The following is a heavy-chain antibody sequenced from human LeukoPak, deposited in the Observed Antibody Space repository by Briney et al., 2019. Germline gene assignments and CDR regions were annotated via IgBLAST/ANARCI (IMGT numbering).Heavy chain of an antibody. V-gene: IGHV3-33*01. CDR2: IWYDGSEK. CDR1: GFTLCNYG. D-gene: IGHD3-9*01. J-gene: IGHJ3*02. Sequence: GGSLRLSCAASGFTLCNYGMHWVPQAPRRGREWVTEIWYDGSEKYYADSVKGRFTISRDNYKNTLYAQMNSLRVEDTDVYHCARSFDYSQEHDACDIWGQGTMVTVSS. CDR3: ARSFDYSQEHDACDI.